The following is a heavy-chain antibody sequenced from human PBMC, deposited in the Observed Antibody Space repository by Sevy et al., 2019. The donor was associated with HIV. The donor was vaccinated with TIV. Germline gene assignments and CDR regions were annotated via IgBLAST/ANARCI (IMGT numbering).Heavy chain of an antibody. D-gene: IGHD3-16*01. CDR2: ISAGGGSV. CDR1: GFIFRTYA. V-gene: IGHV3-23*01. J-gene: IGHJ4*02. CDR3: ARVEITGFDY. Sequence: GGSLRLSCAASGFIFRTYAMTWVRQAPGKGLEWVSTISAGGGSVYYADSVKGRFTISRDNSNNRLYLQMNTLRAEDTAVYSCARVEITGFDYWGRGTLVTVSS.